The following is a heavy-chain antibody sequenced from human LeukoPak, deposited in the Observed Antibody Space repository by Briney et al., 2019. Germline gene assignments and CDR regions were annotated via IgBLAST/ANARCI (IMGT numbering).Heavy chain of an antibody. CDR2: INPNSGGT. Sequence: ASVKVSCKASGYTFTAYYMHWGRQAPGQGLEWRGWINPNSGGTNYAQKFQGRVTMTRATSISTAYMELSRLRSDDTAVYYCARANDIVVVPAATQYNWFDPWGQGTPVTVSS. J-gene: IGHJ5*02. D-gene: IGHD2-2*01. CDR1: GYTFTAYY. CDR3: ARANDIVVVPAATQYNWFDP. V-gene: IGHV1-2*02.